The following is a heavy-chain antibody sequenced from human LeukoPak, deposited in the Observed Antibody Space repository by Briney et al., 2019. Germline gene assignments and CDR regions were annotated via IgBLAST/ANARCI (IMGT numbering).Heavy chain of an antibody. Sequence: SETLSLXCTVSGGSISSYYWSWIRQPPGKGLECIGYIYYSGSTNYNPSLKSRVTISVDTSKNQFSLKLSSVTAADTAVYYCARFNSYGPYFDYWGQGTLVTVSS. CDR3: ARFNSYGPYFDY. CDR1: GGSISSYY. J-gene: IGHJ4*02. CDR2: IYYSGST. D-gene: IGHD5-18*01. V-gene: IGHV4-59*01.